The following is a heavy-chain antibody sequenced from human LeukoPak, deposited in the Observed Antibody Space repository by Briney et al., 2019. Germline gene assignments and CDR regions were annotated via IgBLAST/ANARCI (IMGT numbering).Heavy chain of an antibody. Sequence: GGSLRLCCAASGFTFSSYWMSWVRQVPGKGLEWVANIRHDGSEKYFVDSVKGRFTISRDNAKNSLYLQMNSLRAEETAVYYCARDGMGVIKAFDIWGQGTMVTVSS. CDR3: ARDGMGVIKAFDI. CDR1: GFTFSSYW. D-gene: IGHD3-10*01. J-gene: IGHJ3*02. V-gene: IGHV3-7*05. CDR2: IRHDGSEK.